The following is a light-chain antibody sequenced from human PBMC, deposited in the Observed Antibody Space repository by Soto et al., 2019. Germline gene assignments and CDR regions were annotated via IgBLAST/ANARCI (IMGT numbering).Light chain of an antibody. J-gene: IGKJ1*01. CDR3: LQYYNFSWT. CDR2: AES. CDR1: QDIRNT. Sequence: IQMTQSPSSLSSSVGYRVTIAWRASQDIRNTLAWYQQKPGEAAKLLIFAESNLQSGVPSRFSGSGSVTDFTIAITGLQPEDFATYYCLQYYNFSWTFGQGTKVDIK. V-gene: IGKV1-6*01.